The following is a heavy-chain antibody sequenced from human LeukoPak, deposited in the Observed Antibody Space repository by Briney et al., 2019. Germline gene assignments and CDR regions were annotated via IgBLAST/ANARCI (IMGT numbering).Heavy chain of an antibody. Sequence: GESLKISCAASGFTFRSYWMHWVRQAPGKGLVWVSRVNTDGSSTSYADSVKGRFTISRDNAKNTLYLQMNSLRAEDTAVYYCARVKDTSYGMDVWGQGTTLTVSS. CDR1: GFTFRSYW. D-gene: IGHD2-15*01. CDR3: ARVKDTSYGMDV. V-gene: IGHV3-74*01. J-gene: IGHJ6*02. CDR2: VNTDGSST.